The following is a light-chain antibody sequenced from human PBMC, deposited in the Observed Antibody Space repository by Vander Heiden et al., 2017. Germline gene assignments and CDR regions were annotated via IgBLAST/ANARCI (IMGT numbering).Light chain of an antibody. CDR3: QQYFTSPWT. J-gene: IGKJ1*01. Sequence: DIVMAQSPESLPVSLGERATISCKYSRSLLYTSNNKNYLAWYQQKPGQPPQLLIYWASTRESGVPDRLSGSGSGTDFTLTISSLQAEDVAVYFCQQYFTSPWTFGQGTYVE. V-gene: IGKV4-1*01. CDR2: WAS. CDR1: RSLLYTSNNKNY.